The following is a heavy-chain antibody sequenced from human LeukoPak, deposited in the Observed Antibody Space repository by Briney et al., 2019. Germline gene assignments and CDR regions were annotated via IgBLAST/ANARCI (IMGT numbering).Heavy chain of an antibody. CDR3: ATGHRQLYSFDY. Sequence: ASVKVSCKASGYTFTSYYMHWVRQAPGQGLEWMGIINPSGGSTSYAQKFQGRVTMTRDMSTSTVYMELSSLRSEDTAVYYCATGHRQLYSFDYWGQGTLVTVSS. J-gene: IGHJ4*02. CDR2: INPSGGST. V-gene: IGHV1-46*01. CDR1: GYTFTSYY.